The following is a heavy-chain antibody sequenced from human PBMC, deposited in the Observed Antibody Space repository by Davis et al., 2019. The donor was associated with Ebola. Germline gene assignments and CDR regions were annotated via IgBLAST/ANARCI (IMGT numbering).Heavy chain of an antibody. CDR2: IYHSGST. CDR1: GGSISSSSYY. J-gene: IGHJ6*02. CDR3: ATLPTDYGDLYYYYGMDV. D-gene: IGHD4-17*01. Sequence: SETLSLTCTVSGGSISSSSYYWGWIRQPPGKGLEWIGEIYHSGSTNYNPSLKSRVTISVDTSKNQFSLKLSSVTAADTAVYYCATLPTDYGDLYYYYGMDVWGQGTTVTVSS. V-gene: IGHV4-39*07.